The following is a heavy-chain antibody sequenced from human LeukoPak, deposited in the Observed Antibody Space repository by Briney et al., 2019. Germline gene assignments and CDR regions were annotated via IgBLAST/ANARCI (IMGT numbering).Heavy chain of an antibody. CDR2: ISAYNGNT. CDR3: ARDHMNYDFWSGYSNWFDP. CDR1: GYTFTTYG. J-gene: IGHJ5*02. Sequence: VASVKVSCKASGYTFTTYGITWVRQVPGQGLEWMGWISAYNGNTNYAQKFQGRVTTTTDTSTSTAYMELKSLRSDDTAVYYCARDHMNYDFWSGYSNWFDPWGQGTLVTVSS. V-gene: IGHV1-18*01. D-gene: IGHD3-3*01.